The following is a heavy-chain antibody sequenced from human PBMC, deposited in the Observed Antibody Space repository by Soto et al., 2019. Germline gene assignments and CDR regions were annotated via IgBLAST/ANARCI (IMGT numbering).Heavy chain of an antibody. J-gene: IGHJ4*02. CDR1: GFSFSDYY. V-gene: IGHV3-11*03. D-gene: IGHD4-17*01. Sequence: GGSLRLSCAASGFSFSDYYMNWIRQAPGKGLEWVSHISSSSSYTNYADSVKGRFTISRDNAKSSLYLQMNSLRAEDTAVYYCARSLTSVTTAGDYWGQGTLVTVSS. CDR2: ISSSSSYT. CDR3: ARSLTSVTTAGDY.